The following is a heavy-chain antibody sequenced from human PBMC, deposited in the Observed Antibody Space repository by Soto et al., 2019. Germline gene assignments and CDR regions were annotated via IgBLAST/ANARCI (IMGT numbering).Heavy chain of an antibody. J-gene: IGHJ4*02. CDR2: ISGSGASI. V-gene: IGHV3-23*01. D-gene: IGHD1-1*01. CDR1: GFTLTNYA. CDR3: ARYVAPSPTVIRAFDY. Sequence: GGSLRLSCVASGFTLTNYAMTWVRQAPGKGLEWVSVISGSGASIYYADSVKGRFTISGDTSSNTLYLQMNGLRAEDAALYYCARYVAPSPTVIRAFDYWGQGTLVTVSS.